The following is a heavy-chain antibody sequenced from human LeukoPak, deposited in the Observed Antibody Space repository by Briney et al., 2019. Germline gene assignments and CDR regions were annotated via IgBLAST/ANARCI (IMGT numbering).Heavy chain of an antibody. CDR2: IYYSGST. D-gene: IGHD3-3*01. Sequence: PSETLSLTCTVSGGSTNSGSYYWGWLRQPPGKGLEWIGSIYYSGSTYYNPSLESRITISVDTSKNQFSLKLNSVTAADTAVYYCARLTRITISGVVITPFDSWGQGTLVTVSS. CDR1: GGSTNSGSYY. J-gene: IGHJ4*02. V-gene: IGHV4-39*01. CDR3: ARLTRITISGVVITPFDS.